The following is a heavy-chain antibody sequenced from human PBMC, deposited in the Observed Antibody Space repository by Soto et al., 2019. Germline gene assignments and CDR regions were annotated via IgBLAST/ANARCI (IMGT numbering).Heavy chain of an antibody. D-gene: IGHD2-15*01. CDR3: ARVGGVAARTFDY. J-gene: IGHJ4*02. Sequence: SETLSLTCTVSGGSISPFYWSWVRQPPGKGLEWIGYLYYSGNTNYNPSLKSRVTISVDASKSQVSLRLTSVTAADTAVYYCARVGGVAARTFDYWGQGTVVTVSS. CDR2: LYYSGNT. V-gene: IGHV4-59*01. CDR1: GGSISPFY.